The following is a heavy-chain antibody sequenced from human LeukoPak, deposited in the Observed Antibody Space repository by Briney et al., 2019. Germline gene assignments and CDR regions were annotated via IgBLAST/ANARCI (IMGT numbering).Heavy chain of an antibody. CDR3: ARGYYYDSSGYYSSERANWFDP. V-gene: IGHV4-61*02. CDR2: IYTSGST. Sequence: SETLSLTCTVSGGSISSGSYYWSWIRQPAGKGLEWIGRIYTSGSTNYNPSLKSRVTISVDTSKNQFSLKLSSVTAADTAVYYCARGYYYDSSGYYSSERANWFDPWGQGTLVTVSS. D-gene: IGHD3-22*01. J-gene: IGHJ5*02. CDR1: GGSISSGSYY.